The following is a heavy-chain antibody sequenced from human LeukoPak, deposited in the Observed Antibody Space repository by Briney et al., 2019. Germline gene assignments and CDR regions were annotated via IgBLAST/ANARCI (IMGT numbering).Heavy chain of an antibody. CDR3: AHRLDLVGNWHSGAFDF. J-gene: IGHJ3*01. D-gene: IGHD1/OR15-1a*01. CDR2: IYWDEDK. Sequence: SGPTLGNPTETLTLTCTFSVFSLRSSPMGVGWIRQPPGKALEVLALIYWDEDKRYRPSLQSRLTITKDTSKNQVVITMTNMDPVDTATYFCAHRLDLVGNWHSGAFDFWGRGTMVTVSS. CDR1: VFSLRSSPMG. V-gene: IGHV2-5*02.